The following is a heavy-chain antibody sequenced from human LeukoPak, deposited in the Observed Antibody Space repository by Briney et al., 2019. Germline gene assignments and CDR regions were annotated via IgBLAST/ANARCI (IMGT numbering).Heavy chain of an antibody. CDR2: IYSGGST. V-gene: IGHV3-23*03. CDR1: GFTFGDYA. J-gene: IGHJ4*02. Sequence: PGGSLRLSCTASGFTFGDYAMSWVRQAPGKGLEWVSVIYSGGSTYYVDSVKGRFTISRDNSKNTLYLQMNSLRAEDTAVYYCVKAYESITMLRGADFFFDYWGQGTLVTVSS. CDR3: VKAYESITMLRGADFFFDY. D-gene: IGHD3-10*01.